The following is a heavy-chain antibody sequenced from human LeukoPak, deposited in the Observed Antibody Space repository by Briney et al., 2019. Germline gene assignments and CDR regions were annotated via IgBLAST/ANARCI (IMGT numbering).Heavy chain of an antibody. V-gene: IGHV3-48*01. CDR1: GFTFSSYS. Sequence: GGSLRLSCAASGFTFSSYSMNWVRQAPGKGLEWVSYISSSSSTLYYADSVKGRFTISRDNAKNSLYLQMNSLRAEDTAVYYCARSITMIVVVPFDYWGQGTLVTVSS. CDR2: ISSSSSTL. J-gene: IGHJ4*02. D-gene: IGHD3-22*01. CDR3: ARSITMIVVVPFDY.